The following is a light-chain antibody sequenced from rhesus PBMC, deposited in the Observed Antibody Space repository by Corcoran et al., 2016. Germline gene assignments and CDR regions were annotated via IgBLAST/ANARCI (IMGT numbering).Light chain of an antibody. CDR2: RAS. V-gene: IGKV1-69*01. CDR1: QGISNW. CDR3: QQHANSPLT. J-gene: IGKJ4*01. Sequence: DIQMTQSPSSLSASVGDRVTITCRASQGISNWLAWYQQKPGKAPKLLIYRASNLETGVPSRVSGSGSGTDFTLTISSLQPDDIATYYCQQHANSPLTFGGGTKVEIK.